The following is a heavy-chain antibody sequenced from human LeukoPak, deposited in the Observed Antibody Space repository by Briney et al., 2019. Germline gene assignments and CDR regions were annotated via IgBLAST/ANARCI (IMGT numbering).Heavy chain of an antibody. CDR1: GFTFSSYS. Sequence: GGSLRLSCAASGFTFSSYSMNWVRQAPGKGLEWVSSISSSSSYIYYADSVKGRFTISRDNAKNSLYLQMNSLRAEDTAVYYCARAIVGATGAFDIWGQGTTVTVSS. CDR3: ARAIVGATGAFDI. D-gene: IGHD1-26*01. CDR2: ISSSSSYI. V-gene: IGHV3-21*01. J-gene: IGHJ3*02.